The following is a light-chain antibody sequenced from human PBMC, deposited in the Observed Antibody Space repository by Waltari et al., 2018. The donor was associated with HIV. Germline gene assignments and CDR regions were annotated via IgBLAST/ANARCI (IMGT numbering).Light chain of an antibody. CDR3: CSCPRSGIRYV. Sequence: QSALTQPASVSGSPRQSITLPCTGPSSTVGSYDFVSWYQQHPGEAPKLIIYEVTKRPSGVSNRFSGSKSGNTASLTISGLQAEDEADYYCCSCPRSGIRYVFGTGTKVTVL. CDR1: SSTVGSYDF. J-gene: IGLJ1*01. V-gene: IGLV2-23*02. CDR2: EVT.